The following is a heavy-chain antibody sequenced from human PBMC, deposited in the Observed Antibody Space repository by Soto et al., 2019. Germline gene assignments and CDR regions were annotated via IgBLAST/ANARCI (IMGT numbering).Heavy chain of an antibody. J-gene: IGHJ5*02. CDR1: GGSISSGGYY. CDR3: ARGRYISSSNRFDP. CDR2: VYYGGSA. D-gene: IGHD6-6*01. Sequence: QVQLQESGPGLVKPSQTLSLTGTVSGGSISSGGYYWSWIRHHPGKGLEWIGYVYYGGSAYYNPYVKSRVTISADTSKNQFSLKLRSVTAADTAVYYCARGRYISSSNRFDPWGQGTLVTVSS. V-gene: IGHV4-31*03.